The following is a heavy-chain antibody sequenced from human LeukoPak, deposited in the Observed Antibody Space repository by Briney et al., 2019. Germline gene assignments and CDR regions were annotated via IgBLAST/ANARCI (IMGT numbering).Heavy chain of an antibody. CDR3: ARGLRDYVFDY. Sequence: SETLSLTCAVYGGSFSGYYCSWIRQPPGKGLEWIGEINHSGSTNYNPSLKSRVTISVDTSKNQFSLKLSSVTAADTAVYYCARGLRDYVFDYWGQGTLVTVSS. D-gene: IGHD4-17*01. J-gene: IGHJ4*02. V-gene: IGHV4-34*01. CDR1: GGSFSGYY. CDR2: INHSGST.